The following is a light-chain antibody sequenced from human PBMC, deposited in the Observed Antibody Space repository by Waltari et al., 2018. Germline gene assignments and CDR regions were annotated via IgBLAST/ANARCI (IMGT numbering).Light chain of an antibody. J-gene: IGLJ2*01. V-gene: IGLV3-1*01. Sequence: SYELTQPRSLSVSPGQTAIITCSGEKLETNYASWYQQRTGQSPVLVIYQDNNRPSGIPERFSGSGSGTTATLTISGTQVGDEADYYCQTYDGTTILFGGGTKLTVL. CDR1: KLETNY. CDR2: QDN. CDR3: QTYDGTTIL.